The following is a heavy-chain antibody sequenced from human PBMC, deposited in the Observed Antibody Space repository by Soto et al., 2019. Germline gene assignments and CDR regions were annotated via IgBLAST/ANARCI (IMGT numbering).Heavy chain of an antibody. Sequence: PSETLSLTCTVSGGSINSYYWSWLRQPPGKGLEWIGYVSYSVSPKYNPSLKTRVSISLDTSNNQFALKLTSVTAADTAVYYCARSAPARILIWDYWGQGALVTVSS. CDR3: ARSAPARILIWDY. V-gene: IGHV4-59*01. CDR2: VSYSVSP. J-gene: IGHJ4*02. CDR1: GGSINSYY. D-gene: IGHD3-16*01.